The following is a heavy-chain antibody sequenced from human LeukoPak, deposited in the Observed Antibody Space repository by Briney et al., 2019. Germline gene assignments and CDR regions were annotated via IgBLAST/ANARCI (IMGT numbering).Heavy chain of an antibody. CDR3: ARGVETMAAAGSDY. Sequence: ASVKVSCKASGGTFSSYAISWVRQAPGQGLEWMGGIIPIFGTANYAQKFQGRVTITADESTSTAYMELSSLRSEDTAVYYCARGVETMAAAGSDYWGQGTLVTVSS. CDR2: IIPIFGTA. D-gene: IGHD6-13*01. CDR1: GGTFSSYA. V-gene: IGHV1-69*13. J-gene: IGHJ4*02.